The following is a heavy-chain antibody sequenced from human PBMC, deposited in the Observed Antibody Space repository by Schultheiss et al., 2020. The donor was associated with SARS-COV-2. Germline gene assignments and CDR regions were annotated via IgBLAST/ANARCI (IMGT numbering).Heavy chain of an antibody. V-gene: IGHV2-70*01. Sequence: SGPTLVKPTQTLTLTCTFSGFSLSISGMCVTWIRQPPGKALEWLALIDWDDDKYYSTSLKTRLTISKDTSKNQVVLTMTNMDPVDTATYYCARMNRYCSGGGCSSPFDSWGQGTLVTGSS. CDR1: GFSLSISGMC. CDR2: IDWDDDK. J-gene: IGHJ4*02. CDR3: ARMNRYCSGGGCSSPFDS. D-gene: IGHD2-15*01.